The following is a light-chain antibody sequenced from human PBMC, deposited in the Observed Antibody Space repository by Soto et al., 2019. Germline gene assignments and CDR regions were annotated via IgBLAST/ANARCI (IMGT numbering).Light chain of an antibody. CDR1: QSLLHSNGYNY. CDR3: QQHNDWPT. CDR2: LGS. J-gene: IGKJ5*01. Sequence: DIVMTQSPLSLPVTPGEPSSISCSSSQSLLHSNGYNYLDWYLKKPGQSPQLLIYLGSNRASGVPDRFSGSGSGTDFTLKISRVEAEDVGVYYCQQHNDWPTFGQGTRLEIK. V-gene: IGKV2-28*01.